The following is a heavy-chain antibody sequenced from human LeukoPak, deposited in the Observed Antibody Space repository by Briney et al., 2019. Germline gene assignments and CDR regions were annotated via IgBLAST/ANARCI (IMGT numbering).Heavy chain of an antibody. CDR1: GFTFSDYY. V-gene: IGHV3-11*04. J-gene: IGHJ4*02. Sequence: GGSLRLSCAASGFTFSDYYMTWARQAPGKGLEWVAYISGPGSTIYYADSLKGRITISRDNAKYSLYLQMNSLRAADTGVYFCVRGATYEPVYWGQGTPVTVSS. D-gene: IGHD1-14*01. CDR3: VRGATYEPVY. CDR2: ISGPGSTI.